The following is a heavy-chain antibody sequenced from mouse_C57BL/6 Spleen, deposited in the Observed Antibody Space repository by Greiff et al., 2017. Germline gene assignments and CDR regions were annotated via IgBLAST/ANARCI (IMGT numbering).Heavy chain of an antibody. Sequence: QVHVKQSGAELVKPGASVKISCKASGYAFSSYWMNWVKQRPGKGLEWIGQIYPGDGDTNYNGKFKGKATLTADKSSSTAYMQLSSLTSEDSAVYFCARWLLPYYAMDYWGQGTSVTVSS. D-gene: IGHD2-3*01. CDR3: ARWLLPYYAMDY. CDR1: GYAFSSYW. J-gene: IGHJ4*01. CDR2: IYPGDGDT. V-gene: IGHV1-80*01.